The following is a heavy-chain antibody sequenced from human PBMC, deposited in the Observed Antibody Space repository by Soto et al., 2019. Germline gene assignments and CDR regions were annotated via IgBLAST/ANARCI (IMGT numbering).Heavy chain of an antibody. CDR2: IYYSGST. J-gene: IGHJ4*02. CDR1: GGSISSGGYY. CDR3: ARTYYYGSGSYYRGYYFDY. V-gene: IGHV4-31*01. Sequence: QVQLQESGPGLVKPSQTLSLTCTVSGGSISSGGYYWSWIRQHPGKGLEWIGYIYYSGSTYHNPSLKSIVTISVDTSKNQFALKLSSVTAADTAVYYCARTYYYGSGSYYRGYYFDYWGQGTLVTVSS. D-gene: IGHD3-10*01.